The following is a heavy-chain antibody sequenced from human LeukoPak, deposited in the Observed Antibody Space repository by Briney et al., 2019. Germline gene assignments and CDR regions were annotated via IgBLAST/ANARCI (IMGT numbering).Heavy chain of an antibody. CDR2: ISYDGSNK. V-gene: IGHV3-30*03. CDR3: ARDVSGLDDFYVMDV. CDR1: GFTFSSYG. J-gene: IGHJ6*02. D-gene: IGHD1-1*01. Sequence: GGSLRLSCAASGFTFSSYGMHWVRQAPGKGLEWVAVISYDGSNKYYADSVKGRFTISRDNSKNTLYLQMNSLRPEDTAVYYCARDVSGLDDFYVMDVWGQGTTVTVSS.